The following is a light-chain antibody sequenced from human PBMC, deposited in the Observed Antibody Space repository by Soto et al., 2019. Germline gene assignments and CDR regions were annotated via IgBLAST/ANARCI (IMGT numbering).Light chain of an antibody. CDR3: QQYDTSPPGYT. CDR2: GAS. CDR1: QSVSNSY. J-gene: IGKJ2*01. V-gene: IGKV3-20*01. Sequence: EIVLTQSPGTLSLSPGESATLSCRSSQSVSNSYLAWYQQKPGQAPRLLIYGASSRATGIQDRFSGSGSGTDFTLTISRLEPEDFAVYYCQQYDTSPPGYTFGQGTKLEIK.